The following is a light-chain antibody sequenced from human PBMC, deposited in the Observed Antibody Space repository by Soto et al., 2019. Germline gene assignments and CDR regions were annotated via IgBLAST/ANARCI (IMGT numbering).Light chain of an antibody. CDR1: QSVDRY. Sequence: EVVLTQSPDTLSLSPGETATLSCRASQSVDRYVAWYQQKVGQAPRLLIYDASNRATGIPARFSGSGSGTDFTLTISSLEPEDFAVYYCQQRSNWPWTFGQGTKVDIK. J-gene: IGKJ1*01. V-gene: IGKV3-11*01. CDR2: DAS. CDR3: QQRSNWPWT.